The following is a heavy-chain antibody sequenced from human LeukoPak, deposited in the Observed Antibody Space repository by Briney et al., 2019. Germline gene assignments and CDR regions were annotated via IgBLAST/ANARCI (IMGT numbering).Heavy chain of an antibody. CDR3: ARDPYSGNYGAYYYYYMDV. CDR1: GFTFDDYV. Sequence: GGSLRLSCAASGFTFDDYVMHWVRQAPGKGLEWVSGITWNSDTIAYADSVKGRFTISRDNAKNSLYLQMDSLRVEDTAEYYCARDPYSGNYGAYYYYYMDVWGKGTTVTVSS. J-gene: IGHJ6*03. D-gene: IGHD1-26*01. CDR2: ITWNSDTI. V-gene: IGHV3-9*01.